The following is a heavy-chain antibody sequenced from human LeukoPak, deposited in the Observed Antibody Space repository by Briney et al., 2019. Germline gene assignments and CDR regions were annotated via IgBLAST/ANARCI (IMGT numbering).Heavy chain of an antibody. CDR2: IYHSGST. CDR1: GDSISSGGYA. D-gene: IGHD4-11*01. V-gene: IGHV4-30-2*01. CDR3: ARGADSNYGVWSDP. J-gene: IGHJ5*02. Sequence: SETLSLTCAVPGDSISSGGYAWSWIRQPPGKGLEWIGYIYHSGSTYYNSSLKSRVTISVDRSKTQFSLKLSAVTAADTAVYYCARGADSNYGVWSDPWGQGTLVTVSS.